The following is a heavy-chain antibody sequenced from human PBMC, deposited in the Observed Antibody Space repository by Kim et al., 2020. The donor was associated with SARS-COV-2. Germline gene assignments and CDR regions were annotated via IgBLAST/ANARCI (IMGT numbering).Heavy chain of an antibody. D-gene: IGHD2-15*01. J-gene: IGHJ3*02. V-gene: IGHV3-33*06. CDR2: IWYDGSNK. CDR3: AKVLRGGKTQHAFDI. Sequence: GGSLRLSCAASGFTFSSYGMHWVRQAPGKGLEWVAVIWYDGSNKYYADSVKGRFTISRDNSKNTLYLQMNSLRAEDTAVYYCAKVLRGGKTQHAFDIWGQGTMVTVSS. CDR1: GFTFSSYG.